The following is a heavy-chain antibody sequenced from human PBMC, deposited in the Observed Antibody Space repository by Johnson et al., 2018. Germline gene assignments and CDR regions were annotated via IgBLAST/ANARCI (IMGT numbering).Heavy chain of an antibody. Sequence: QVQLVQSGGGVVQPGRSLRLSCAASGFTFSSYGMHWVRQAPGKGLEWVAVIWYDGSNKYYADSVKGRFTISRDNSKNTLYLQMTSLRAEDTAVYYCARARSWGIQLYSYYYGMDVWGQGTTVTVSS. V-gene: IGHV3-33*01. CDR2: IWYDGSNK. CDR1: GFTFSSYG. D-gene: IGHD5-18*01. CDR3: ARARSWGIQLYSYYYGMDV. J-gene: IGHJ6*02.